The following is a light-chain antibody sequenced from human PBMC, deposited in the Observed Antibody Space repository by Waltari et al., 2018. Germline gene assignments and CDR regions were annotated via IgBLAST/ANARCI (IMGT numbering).Light chain of an antibody. J-gene: IGLJ3*02. CDR3: AAWDDDLNGWV. Sequence: QSVLPQPPSASGTPGQRVTHSCPGSSPNTGLGPVSWYQQRPGTAPRILIYANNHRPSGVPARFSGSKSGTSASLAISGLQVEDEADYYCAAWDDDLNGWVFGGGTKVTVL. CDR2: ANN. V-gene: IGLV1-44*01. CDR1: SPNTGLGP.